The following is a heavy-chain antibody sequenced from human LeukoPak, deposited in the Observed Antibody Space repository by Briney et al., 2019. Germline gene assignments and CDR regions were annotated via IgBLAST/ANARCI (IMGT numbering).Heavy chain of an antibody. CDR2: INHSGST. CDR1: GGSFSGYY. Sequence: LETLSLTCAVYGGSFSGYYWSWIRQPPGKGLEWIGEINHSGSTNYNPSLKSRVTISVDTSKNQFSLKLSSVTAADTAVYYCAIHIVVVPAAKKKNWFDPWGQGTLVTVSS. CDR3: AIHIVVVPAAKKKNWFDP. D-gene: IGHD2-2*01. J-gene: IGHJ5*02. V-gene: IGHV4-34*01.